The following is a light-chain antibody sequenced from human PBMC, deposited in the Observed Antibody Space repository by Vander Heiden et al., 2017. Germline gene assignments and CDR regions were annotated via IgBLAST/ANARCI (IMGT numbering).Light chain of an antibody. CDR3: QQYDNLTLA. CDR2: DAS. V-gene: IGKV1-33*01. CDR1: QDISNY. Sequence: DIQMTQSPSSLSASVGDRVTITCQASQDISNYLKWYQQKPGKAPKLLIYDASNLETGVPSRFSGSGSGTDFTFTISSLQPEDIATYYCQQYDNLTLAFGQGTKLEIK. J-gene: IGKJ2*01.